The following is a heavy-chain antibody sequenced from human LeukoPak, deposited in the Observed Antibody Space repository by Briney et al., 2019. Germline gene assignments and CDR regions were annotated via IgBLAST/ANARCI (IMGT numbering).Heavy chain of an antibody. J-gene: IGHJ4*02. Sequence: GRSLRLSCEASGFTFSSYDMSWVRQTPGKGLEWVSAISGSGGSTNYADSVKGRFTISRDNSKSTLYLHMKSLRAEDTALYYCAKVRGYNYENWGQGTLVTVSS. CDR2: ISGSGGST. CDR3: AKVRGYNYEN. D-gene: IGHD5-18*01. V-gene: IGHV3-23*01. CDR1: GFTFSSYD.